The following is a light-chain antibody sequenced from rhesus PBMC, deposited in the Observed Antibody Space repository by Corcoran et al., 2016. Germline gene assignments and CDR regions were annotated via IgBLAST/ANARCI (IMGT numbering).Light chain of an antibody. Sequence: QAALTQPRSVSGSPGQSVTFSCTGSRSDIGGYNYVSWYQHHPGTAPKLMIYDVSRRPSGVSDRFSGSKSGNAASLTISGLQAEDEADFYCSSYAGNNTFIFGSGTRVTVL. CDR2: DVS. CDR3: SSYAGNNTFI. V-gene: IGLV2-32*02. J-gene: IGLJ1*01. CDR1: RSDIGGYNY.